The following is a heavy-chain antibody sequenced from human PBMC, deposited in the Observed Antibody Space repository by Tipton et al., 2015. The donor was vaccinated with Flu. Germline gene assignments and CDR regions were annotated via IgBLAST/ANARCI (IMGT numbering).Heavy chain of an antibody. D-gene: IGHD3-22*01. CDR1: GGSISSSSYY. Sequence: TLSLTCTVSGGSISSSSYYWGSIRQPPGKGLEWIGSIYYSGSTYYNPSRKSRVTISVDTSKNQFSLKLSSVTAADTAVYYCARRGIVVVRISAAFVVWGLG. J-gene: IGHJ3*01. V-gene: IGHV4-39*07. CDR3: ARRGIVVVRISAAFVV. CDR2: IYYSGST.